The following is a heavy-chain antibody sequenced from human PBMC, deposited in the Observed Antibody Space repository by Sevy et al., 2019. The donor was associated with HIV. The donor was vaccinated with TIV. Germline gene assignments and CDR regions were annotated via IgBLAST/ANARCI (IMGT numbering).Heavy chain of an antibody. CDR2: IRISGGNT. CDR1: GFTFSNYA. Sequence: GGSLRLSCAASGFTFSNYAMSWVRQAPGKGLEWVSSIRISGGNTYYADSVKGRFTISRDNSKNTLYLQMNGLRSEDTAVYYCAKEWTQLSDWYGELDYWGQGSLVTVSS. D-gene: IGHD6-19*01. V-gene: IGHV3-23*01. CDR3: AKEWTQLSDWYGELDY. J-gene: IGHJ4*02.